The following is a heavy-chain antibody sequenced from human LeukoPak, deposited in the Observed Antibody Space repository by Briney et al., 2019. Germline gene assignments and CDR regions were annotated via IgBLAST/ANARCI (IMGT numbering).Heavy chain of an antibody. CDR1: GGSFSGYY. Sequence: SETLSLTCGVYGGSFSGYYYNWIRQSPGKGREWIAEINHLGSTNYNPSLKSRVAISIDTSKSQFSLRLSSVTAADTAVYYCARGGYNIDWMKDAPDNWGQGTLVTVSS. D-gene: IGHD3-9*01. J-gene: IGHJ4*02. CDR2: INHLGST. CDR3: ARGGYNIDWMKDAPDN. V-gene: IGHV4-34*01.